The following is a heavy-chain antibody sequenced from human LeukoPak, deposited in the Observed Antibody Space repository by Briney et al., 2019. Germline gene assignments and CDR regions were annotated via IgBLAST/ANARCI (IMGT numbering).Heavy chain of an antibody. CDR2: IYYSGST. J-gene: IGHJ5*02. V-gene: IGHV4-59*01. CDR1: GGSISRYY. D-gene: IGHD3-22*01. CDR3: ARLYYYDGSGYLAP. Sequence: SETLSLTCTVSGGSISRYYWSWIRQPPRKGLEWIGYIYYSGSTNYNPSLKSRVTISVDTSKNQFSLKLSSVTAADTAVYYCARLYYYDGSGYLAPWGRGTLVTVSS.